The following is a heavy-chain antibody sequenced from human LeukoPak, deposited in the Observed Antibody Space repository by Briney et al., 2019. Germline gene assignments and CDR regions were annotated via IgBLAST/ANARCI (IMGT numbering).Heavy chain of an antibody. V-gene: IGHV1-18*01. Sequence: ASVRVSCKASGDTFTSYGITWVRQAPGQGLEWMGWISAYNGNTNYAQKLQGRVTMTTDTSTSTAYMELRSLRSDDTAVYYCARVELAEYFQHWGQGTLVTASS. CDR3: ARVELAEYFQH. J-gene: IGHJ1*01. D-gene: IGHD1-1*01. CDR1: GDTFTSYG. CDR2: ISAYNGNT.